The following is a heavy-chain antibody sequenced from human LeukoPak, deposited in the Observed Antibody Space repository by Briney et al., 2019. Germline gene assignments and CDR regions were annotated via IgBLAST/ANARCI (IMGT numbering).Heavy chain of an antibody. Sequence: GASVKVSCKASGSYNMHWVRQAPGQGLEWMGMINPSGGSTSYAQNFQGTVTMTRDTSTTTVYMELSSLRSEDTAVYFCASDLLSSGWGPYFDNWGQGTQVTVSS. J-gene: IGHJ4*02. CDR3: ASDLLSSGWGPYFDN. V-gene: IGHV1-46*01. D-gene: IGHD6-19*01. CDR1: GSYN. CDR2: INPSGGST.